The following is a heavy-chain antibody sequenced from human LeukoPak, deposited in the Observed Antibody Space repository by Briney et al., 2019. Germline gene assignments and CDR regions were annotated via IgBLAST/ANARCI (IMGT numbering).Heavy chain of an antibody. J-gene: IGHJ3*01. CDR1: GFTFSSYE. CDR3: AMKAVPRPRLHDAFDF. Sequence: GGSLRLSCAASGFTFSSYEMNWVRQAPGKGLEWVSYISSSGSTIYYADSVKGRFTISRDNAKNTLYLQMNSLRADDTAVYYCAMKAVPRPRLHDAFDFWGQGTVVSVSS. V-gene: IGHV3-48*03. CDR2: ISSSGSTI. D-gene: IGHD5-24*01.